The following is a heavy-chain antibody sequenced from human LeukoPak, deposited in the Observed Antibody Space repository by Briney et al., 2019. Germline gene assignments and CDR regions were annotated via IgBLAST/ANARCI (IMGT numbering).Heavy chain of an antibody. V-gene: IGHV3-23*01. CDR1: GFTFSSYA. CDR3: VRGSSGTVVRGVSWAWFDP. D-gene: IGHD3-10*01. J-gene: IGHJ5*02. Sequence: PGGSLRLSCAASGFTFSSYAITWVRQAPGKGLEWVSTVIDNGGFTYYADSVKGRFTISRDNSKGALYLQMNGLRVEDTAVYYCVRGSSGTVVRGVSWAWFDPWGQGTLVTVSS. CDR2: VIDNGGFT.